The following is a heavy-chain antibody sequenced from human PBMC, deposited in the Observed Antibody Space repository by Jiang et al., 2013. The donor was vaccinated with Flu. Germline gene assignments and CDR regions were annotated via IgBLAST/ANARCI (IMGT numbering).Heavy chain of an antibody. V-gene: IGHV4-34*01. CDR1: GRSFSGYY. Sequence: LLKPSETLSLTCAVYGRSFSGYYWSWIRQPPGKGLEWIGEINHGGSTTYNPSLKSRVTISIDTSKNQFSLKLTSVTAADTAMYYCARRPWTTTRLDGFDPWGQGTLVIVSS. J-gene: IGHJ5*02. CDR2: INHGGST. CDR3: ARRPWTTTRLDGFDP. D-gene: IGHD1/OR15-1a*01.